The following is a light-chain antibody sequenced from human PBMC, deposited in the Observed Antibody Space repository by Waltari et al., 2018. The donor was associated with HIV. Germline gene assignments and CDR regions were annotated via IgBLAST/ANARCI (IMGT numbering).Light chain of an antibody. CDR3: SSYTTTRTLV. V-gene: IGLV2-14*01. J-gene: IGLJ2*01. Sequence: QSALTQPASVSGSPGQSITISCTGTSSDVGAYNYVSWYQQHPDKAPKLMIYEVSNRPAGVSNRCSGSKSGNTASLTISGLQAEDEADYYCSSYTTTRTLVFGGGTKLTVL. CDR1: SSDVGAYNY. CDR2: EVS.